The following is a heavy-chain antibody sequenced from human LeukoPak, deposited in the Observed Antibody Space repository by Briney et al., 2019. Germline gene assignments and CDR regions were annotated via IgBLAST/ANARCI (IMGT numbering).Heavy chain of an antibody. CDR2: IIPIFGTA. CDR1: GGTFSSYA. V-gene: IGHV1-69*05. J-gene: IGHJ6*03. CDR3: AREVEQRYYYYYYMDV. Sequence: SVKVSCKASGGTFSSYAISWVRQAPGQGLEWMGRIIPIFGTANYAQKFQGRVTITTDESTSTAYMGLSSLRSEDTAVYYCAREVEQRYYYYYYMDVWGKGTTVTVSS. D-gene: IGHD1/OR15-1a*01.